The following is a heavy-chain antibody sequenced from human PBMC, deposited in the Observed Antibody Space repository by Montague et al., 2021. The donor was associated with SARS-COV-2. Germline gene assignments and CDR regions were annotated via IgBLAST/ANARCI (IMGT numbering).Heavy chain of an antibody. CDR2: IYGSGST. Sequence: SETLSLTCTVSGGSISSFYWSWFRQPPGKGLEWIGYIYGSGSTNYNPSLTSRVTMSVDTSKNQFSLKVNSVTAADTAVYYCARHYSATLPAVYWGQGTLVTVSS. CDR3: ARHYSATLPAVY. J-gene: IGHJ4*02. V-gene: IGHV4-59*08. CDR1: GGSISSFY. D-gene: IGHD2-15*01.